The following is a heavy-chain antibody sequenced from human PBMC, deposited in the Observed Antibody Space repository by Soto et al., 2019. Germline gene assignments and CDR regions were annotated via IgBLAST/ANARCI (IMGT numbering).Heavy chain of an antibody. J-gene: IGHJ4*02. CDR2: IGVSSDA. Sequence: PGGSLRLSCAASGFTFSSYAMSWARQAPGKGLEWVSSIGVSSDAYYADSVKGRFTISRDNSRNTLYLQMNSLRAEDTALYYCAKNYFFDSWGQGTLVNVSS. V-gene: IGHV3-23*01. CDR1: GFTFSSYA. CDR3: AKNYFFDS.